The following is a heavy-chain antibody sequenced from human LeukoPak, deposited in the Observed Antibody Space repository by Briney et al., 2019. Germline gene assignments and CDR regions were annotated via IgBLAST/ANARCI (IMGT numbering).Heavy chain of an antibody. CDR1: GLTFSSYA. CDR2: ISYDGSNK. J-gene: IGHJ4*02. V-gene: IGHV3-30-3*01. CDR3: ARDRLGYCSGGSCYLFRY. Sequence: GGSLRLSCAASGLTFSSYAMHWVRQAPGKGLEWVAVISYDGSNKYYADSVKGRFTISRDNSKNTLYLQMNSLRAEDTAVYYCARDRLGYCSGGSCYLFRYWGQGTLVTVSS. D-gene: IGHD2-15*01.